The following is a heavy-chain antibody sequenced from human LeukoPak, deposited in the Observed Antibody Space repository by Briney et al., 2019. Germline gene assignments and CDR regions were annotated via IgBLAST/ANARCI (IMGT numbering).Heavy chain of an antibody. CDR3: ASRGGASGSTHPEFDI. CDR1: GFTFSDYY. V-gene: IGHV3-11*04. Sequence: GGSLRLSCAASGFTFSDYYMSWIRQAPGKGLEWVSYISSSGSTIYYADSVKGRFTISRDNAKNSLYLQMNSLRAEDTAVYYCASRGGASGSTHPEFDIWGQGTMVTVPS. CDR2: ISSSGSTI. J-gene: IGHJ3*02. D-gene: IGHD1-26*01.